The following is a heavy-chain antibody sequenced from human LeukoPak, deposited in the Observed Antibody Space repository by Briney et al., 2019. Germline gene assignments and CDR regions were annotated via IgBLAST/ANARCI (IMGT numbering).Heavy chain of an antibody. CDR3: AKGDYFGSGFDY. CDR1: GFTFSNYG. D-gene: IGHD3-10*01. CDR2: VFYDGRNQ. J-gene: IGHJ4*02. Sequence: GGSLRPSCAASGFTFSNYGLHWVRQVPGKGLEWVAFVFYDGRNQYYADSVKGRFTISRDNSKYTLYLQMNSLRVEDTAVYYCAKGDYFGSGFDYWGQGTLVIVST. V-gene: IGHV3-30*06.